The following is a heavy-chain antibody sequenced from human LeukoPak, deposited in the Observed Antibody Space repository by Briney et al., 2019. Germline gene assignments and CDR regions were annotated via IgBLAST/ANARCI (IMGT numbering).Heavy chain of an antibody. CDR3: ARAQYYDSWSGYGREFQH. D-gene: IGHD3-3*01. J-gene: IGHJ1*01. Sequence: SETLSLTCTVSGYSISSGYYWGWIRQPPGKGLEWIGYIYYSGSTYYNPSLKSRVTISVDTSKNQFSLNLSSVTAADTAVYYCARAQYYDSWSGYGREFQHWGQGTLVTVSS. CDR1: GYSISSGYY. V-gene: IGHV4-38-2*02. CDR2: IYYSGST.